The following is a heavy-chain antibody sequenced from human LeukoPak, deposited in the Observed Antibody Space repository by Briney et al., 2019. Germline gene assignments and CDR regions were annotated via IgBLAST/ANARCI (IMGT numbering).Heavy chain of an antibody. Sequence: SETLSLTCTVSGGSVSSGSYYWSWIRQPPGKGLEWIGYIYYSGSTYYNPSLKSRVTISVDTSKNQFSLKLSSVTAADTAVYYCARGRGELLYYGMDVWGQGTTVTVSS. J-gene: IGHJ6*02. D-gene: IGHD1-26*01. V-gene: IGHV4-30-4*08. CDR2: IYYSGST. CDR1: GGSVSSGSYY. CDR3: ARGRGELLYYGMDV.